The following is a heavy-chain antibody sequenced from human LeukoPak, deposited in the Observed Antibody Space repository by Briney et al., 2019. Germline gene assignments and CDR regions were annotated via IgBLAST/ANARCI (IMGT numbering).Heavy chain of an antibody. D-gene: IGHD5-12*01. J-gene: IGHJ6*02. CDR2: ISGSGGST. CDR3: PTKDIVTTIHYYGMDV. CDR1: GFTFSSYA. Sequence: PGGSLRLSCAAYGFTFSSYAMSWVRQAPGKGLEWVSAISGSGGSTYYADSVKGRFTISRDNSKNTLYLQMNSLRAEDTAVYYCPTKDIVTTIHYYGMDVWGQGTTVTVSS. V-gene: IGHV3-23*01.